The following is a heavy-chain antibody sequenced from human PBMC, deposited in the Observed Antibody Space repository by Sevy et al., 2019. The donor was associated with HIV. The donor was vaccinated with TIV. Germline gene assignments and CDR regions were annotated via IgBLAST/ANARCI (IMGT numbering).Heavy chain of an antibody. CDR3: ARRYNWNDGWFDP. Sequence: SETLSLTCTVSGGSISSTVYYWGWIRQPPGKGLEWIGSIYYRGNTYYNPSLTSRVTISVATSKNQFSLKLSSVTAAVTAVYYCARRYNWNDGWFDPWGQGTLVTVSS. CDR2: IYYRGNT. V-gene: IGHV4-39*01. CDR1: GGSISSTVYY. J-gene: IGHJ5*02. D-gene: IGHD1-20*01.